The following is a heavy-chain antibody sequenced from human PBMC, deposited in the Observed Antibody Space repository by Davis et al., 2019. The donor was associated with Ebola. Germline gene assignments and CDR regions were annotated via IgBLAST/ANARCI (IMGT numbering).Heavy chain of an antibody. CDR2: IYYSGST. Sequence: SETLSLTCTVSGGSISSYYWSWIRQPPGKGLEWIGSIYYSGSTYYNPSLKSRVTISVDTSKNQFSLKLSSVTAADTAVYYCARDSLTGFDYWGQGTLVTVSS. V-gene: IGHV4-59*01. CDR1: GGSISSYY. CDR3: ARDSLTGFDY. D-gene: IGHD7-27*01. J-gene: IGHJ4*02.